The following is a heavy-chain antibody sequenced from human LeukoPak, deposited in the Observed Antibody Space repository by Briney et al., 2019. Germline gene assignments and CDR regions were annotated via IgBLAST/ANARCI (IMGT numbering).Heavy chain of an antibody. CDR3: ARTPGSYHYFDY. CDR1: GFTFSSYA. J-gene: IGHJ4*02. Sequence: GGSLRLSCAASGFTFSSYAMSWVRQAPGKGLEWVSAISGSGGSTYYADSVKGRFTISRDNSKNTLYLQMNSLRAEDTAVCYCARTPGSYHYFDYWGQGTLVTVSS. D-gene: IGHD1-26*01. V-gene: IGHV3-23*01. CDR2: ISGSGGST.